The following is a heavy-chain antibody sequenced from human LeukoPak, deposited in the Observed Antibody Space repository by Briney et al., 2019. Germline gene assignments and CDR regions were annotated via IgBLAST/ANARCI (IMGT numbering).Heavy chain of an antibody. CDR3: ARGYSSSSVLDI. D-gene: IGHD6-6*01. V-gene: IGHV3-21*01. CDR2: ISSSGSYI. J-gene: IGHJ4*02. CDR1: GFTFSSYS. Sequence: GGSLRLSCAASGFTFSSYSMNWVRQAPGKGLEWVSSISSSGSYIYYADSVKGRFTISRDNAKNSLYLQMNSLRAEDTAVYYCARGYSSSSVLDIWGQGTLVTVSS.